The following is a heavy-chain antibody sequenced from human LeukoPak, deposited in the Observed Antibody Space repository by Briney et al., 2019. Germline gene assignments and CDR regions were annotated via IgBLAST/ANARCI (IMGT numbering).Heavy chain of an antibody. J-gene: IGHJ5*02. Sequence: ETLSLTCTVSGGSISSYYWSWVRQAPGKGLEWVSAISGSGGSTYYADSVKGRFTISRDNSKNTLYLQMNSLRAEDTAVYYCAKDARLLWFGEFINWFDPWGQGTLVTVSS. CDR2: ISGSGGST. V-gene: IGHV3-23*01. CDR3: AKDARLLWFGEFINWFDP. D-gene: IGHD3-10*01. CDR1: GGSISSYY.